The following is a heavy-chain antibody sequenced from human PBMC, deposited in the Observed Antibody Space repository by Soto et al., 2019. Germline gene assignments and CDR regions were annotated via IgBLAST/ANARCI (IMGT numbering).Heavy chain of an antibody. D-gene: IGHD3-16*01. V-gene: IGHV3-30*19. CDR1: GFRFKSFV. CDR2: TSYDGNNK. CDR3: ARWGTTGGFGP. Sequence: QVQLVESGGGVVQPGTSLRLSCAASGFRFKSFVMHWVRQAPGKGLEWVAFTSYDGNNKDYGDSVKGRFTVSRDNSQNTLPLQMYFLPPEDTALYYCARWGTTGGFGPRGQGTLVSVSS. J-gene: IGHJ4*02.